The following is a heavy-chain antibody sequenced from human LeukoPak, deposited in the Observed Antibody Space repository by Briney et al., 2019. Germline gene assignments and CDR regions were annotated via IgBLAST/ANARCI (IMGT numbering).Heavy chain of an antibody. CDR3: ARRTLWFGVS. D-gene: IGHD3-10*01. CDR1: GFTFSSYE. Sequence: PGGSLRLSCAASGFTFSSYEMNWVRQAPRKGLEWVSYISSSGSTIYYADSVKGRFTISRDNAKNSLYLQMNSLRAEDTAVYYCARRTLWFGVSWGQGTLVTVSS. J-gene: IGHJ5*02. V-gene: IGHV3-48*03. CDR2: ISSSGSTI.